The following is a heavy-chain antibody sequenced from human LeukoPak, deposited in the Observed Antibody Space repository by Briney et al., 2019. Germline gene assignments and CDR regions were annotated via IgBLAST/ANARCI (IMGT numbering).Heavy chain of an antibody. D-gene: IGHD5-24*01. CDR2: MNPNSGNT. J-gene: IGHJ4*02. Sequence: GASVKVSCKASGYTFTSYDINWVRQATGQGLEWMGWMNPNSGNTGYAQKFQGRVTITRNTSISTAYMELSSLRSEDTAVYYCARASGKMATRTSFRYWGQGTLVTVSS. V-gene: IGHV1-8*03. CDR3: ARASGKMATRTSFRY. CDR1: GYTFTSYD.